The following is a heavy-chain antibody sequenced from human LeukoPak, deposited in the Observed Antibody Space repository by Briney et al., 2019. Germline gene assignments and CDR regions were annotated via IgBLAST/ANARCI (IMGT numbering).Heavy chain of an antibody. CDR3: AKKLGFIPQFDY. J-gene: IGHJ4*02. V-gene: IGHV3-23*01. D-gene: IGHD6-13*01. CDR2: ISDSSRTT. Sequence: PGGSLRLSCEVSGFTFSTEAMTWVRQAPGKGLEWVSSISDSSRTTYYADSVQGRFTIPRDNSRNTVYLQMNSLRVEDTAFYYCAKKLGFIPQFDYWSQGTLVAVSS. CDR1: GFTFSTEA.